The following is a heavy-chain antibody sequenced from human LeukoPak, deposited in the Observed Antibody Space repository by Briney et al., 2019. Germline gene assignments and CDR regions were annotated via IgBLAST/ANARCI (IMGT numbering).Heavy chain of an antibody. CDR2: INPNSGGT. V-gene: IGHV1-2*02. Sequence: ASVKVSCKASGGTFSSYAISWVRQAPGQGLEWMGWINPNSGGTNYAQKFQGRVTMTRDTSISTAYMELSRLRSDDTAVYYCARDQGYYDYVWGSYQGYWGQGTLVTVSS. CDR1: GGTFSSYA. J-gene: IGHJ4*02. D-gene: IGHD3-16*02. CDR3: ARDQGYYDYVWGSYQGY.